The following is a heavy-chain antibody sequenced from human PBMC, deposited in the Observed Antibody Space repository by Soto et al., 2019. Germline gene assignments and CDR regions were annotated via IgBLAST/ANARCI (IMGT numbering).Heavy chain of an antibody. CDR3: ARDLYDFWSGYPQDAFDI. D-gene: IGHD3-3*01. CDR1: GYTFTSYA. CDR2: INAGNGNT. Sequence: ASVKVSCKASGYTFTSYAMHWVRQAPGQRLEWMGWINAGNGNTKYSQKFQGRVTITRDTSASTAYMELSSLRSEDTAVYYCARDLYDFWSGYPQDAFDIWGQGTMVTVSS. V-gene: IGHV1-3*01. J-gene: IGHJ3*02.